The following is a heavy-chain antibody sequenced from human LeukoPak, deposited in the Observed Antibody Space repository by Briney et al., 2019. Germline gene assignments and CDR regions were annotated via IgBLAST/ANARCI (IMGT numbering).Heavy chain of an antibody. CDR2: INHSGST. CDR1: RGSFSGYY. CDR3: ARAWSCSGGSCYGALGY. D-gene: IGHD2-15*01. J-gene: IGHJ4*02. Sequence: SETLSLTCAVYRGSFSGYYWSWIRQPPGKGLEWIGEINHSGSTNYNPSLKSRVTISVDTSKNQFSLKLSSVTAADTAVYYCARAWSCSGGSCYGALGYWGQGTLVTVSS. V-gene: IGHV4-34*01.